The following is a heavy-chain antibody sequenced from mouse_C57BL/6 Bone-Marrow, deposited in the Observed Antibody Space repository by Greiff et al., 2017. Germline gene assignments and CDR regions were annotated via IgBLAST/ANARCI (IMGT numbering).Heavy chain of an antibody. CDR3: TTLFAY. Sequence: EVQLHQSGAELVRPGASVKLSCTASGFTIKDDYMPWVKQRPEQSLEWIGWIDPENGDTEYTPKFQGKATITADKSSNTAYLQLSRLTSEDAADYYWTTLFAYWGQGTLVTVSA. CDR2: IDPENGDT. V-gene: IGHV14-4*01. CDR1: GFTIKDDY. J-gene: IGHJ3*01.